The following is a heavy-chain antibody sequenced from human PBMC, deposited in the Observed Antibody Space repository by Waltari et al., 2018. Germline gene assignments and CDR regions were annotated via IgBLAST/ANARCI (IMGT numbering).Heavy chain of an antibody. CDR3: VSVHLRYRVGPGDV. Sequence: ASGVTFSSHALNGVGQAPGKGLQWLAVISYGGNTKYYDDSVNGRVTISRDNIKNKVILQLDSLRPEDTGVYFCVSVHLRYRVGPGDVWGQGTLVTVSS. J-gene: IGHJ4*02. CDR1: GVTFSSHA. D-gene: IGHD3-10*01. CDR2: ISYGGNTK. V-gene: IGHV3-30*01.